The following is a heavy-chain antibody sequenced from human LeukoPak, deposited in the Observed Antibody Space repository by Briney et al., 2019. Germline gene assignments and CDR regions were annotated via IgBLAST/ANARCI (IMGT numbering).Heavy chain of an antibody. V-gene: IGHV1-8*03. CDR3: ARGFAVYCSSTSCYQDY. D-gene: IGHD2-2*01. CDR1: GCTFTSYD. J-gene: IGHJ4*02. CDR2: MNPNSGNT. Sequence: ASVKVSCKASGCTFTSYDINWVRQATGQGLEWMGWMNPNSGNTGYAQKFQGRVTITRNTSISTAYMELSSLRSEDTAVYYCARGFAVYCSSTSCYQDYWGQGTLVTVSS.